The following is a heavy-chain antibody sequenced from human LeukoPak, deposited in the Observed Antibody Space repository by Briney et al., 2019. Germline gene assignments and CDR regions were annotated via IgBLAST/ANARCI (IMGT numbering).Heavy chain of an antibody. J-gene: IGHJ4*02. CDR3: ARGRALFD. D-gene: IGHD2-21*01. V-gene: IGHV4-34*01. CDR2: INHSGST. CDR1: GFTFNRYG. Sequence: PGGSLRLSCAASGFTFNRYGMNWIRQPPGKGLEWIGEINHSGSTNYNPSLKSRVTISEDTSKNQFSLKLSSVTAADTAVYYCARGRALFDWGQGTLVTVSS.